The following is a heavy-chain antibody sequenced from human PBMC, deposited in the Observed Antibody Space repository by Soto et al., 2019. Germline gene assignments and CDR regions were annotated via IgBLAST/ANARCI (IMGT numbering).Heavy chain of an antibody. CDR3: ARDEWLRFDYYGMDF. CDR1: GYTFTSYG. D-gene: IGHD5-12*01. CDR2: ISAYNGNT. Sequence: ASVKVSCKASGYTFTSYGISWVRQAPGQGLEWMGWISAYNGNTNYAQKLQGRVTMTTDTSTSTAYMELRSLRSDDTAVYYCARDEWLRFDYYGMDFWGQGTTVTVSS. J-gene: IGHJ6*02. V-gene: IGHV1-18*01.